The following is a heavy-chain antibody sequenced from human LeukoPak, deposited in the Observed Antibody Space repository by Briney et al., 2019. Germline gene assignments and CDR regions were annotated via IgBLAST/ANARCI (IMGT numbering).Heavy chain of an antibody. V-gene: IGHV1-2*02. CDR1: GYTFTGYY. Sequence: ASVKVSCKASGYTFTGYYMHWVRQAPGQGLEWMGWINPNSGGTNYARKFQGRVTMTRDTSISTAYMELSRLRSDDTAVYYCASLRYCSSTSCSYGFYFDYWGQGTLVTVSS. CDR2: INPNSGGT. D-gene: IGHD2-2*01. J-gene: IGHJ4*02. CDR3: ASLRYCSSTSCSYGFYFDY.